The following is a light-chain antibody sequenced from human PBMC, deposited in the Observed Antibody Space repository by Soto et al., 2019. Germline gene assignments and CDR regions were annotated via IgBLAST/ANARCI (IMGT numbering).Light chain of an antibody. CDR2: SDD. Sequence: QSVLTQPPSASGTPGQKVTFSCSGASSTIGNNFVSWYQQVPGTAPKLLIYSDDQRPSGVPDRVSGSKSGTSASLAISGLRSEDEADYYCSTWDASLSGRVFGGGTKVTVL. CDR3: STWDASLSGRV. CDR1: SSTIGNNF. J-gene: IGLJ3*02. V-gene: IGLV1-47*02.